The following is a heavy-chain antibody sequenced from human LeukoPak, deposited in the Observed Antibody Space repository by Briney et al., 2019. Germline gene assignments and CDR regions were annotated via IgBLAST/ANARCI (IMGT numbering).Heavy chain of an antibody. CDR2: INHSGST. J-gene: IGHJ4*02. CDR1: GGSFSGYY. V-gene: IGHV4-34*01. D-gene: IGHD2-15*01. CDR3: ARGREYCGGGSCYSLGHSVGFDY. Sequence: SETLSLTCAVYGGSFSGYYWSWIRQPPGKGLEWIGEINHSGSTNYNPSLKSRVTISVDTSKNQFSLKLSSVTAADTAVYYCARGREYCGGGSCYSLGHSVGFDYWGQGTLVTVSS.